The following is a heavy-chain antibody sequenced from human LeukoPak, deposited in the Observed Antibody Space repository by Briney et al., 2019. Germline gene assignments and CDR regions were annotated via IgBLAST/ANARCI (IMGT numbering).Heavy chain of an antibody. CDR1: GYSFTFYW. V-gene: IGHV5-51*01. J-gene: IGHJ5*02. D-gene: IGHD2-15*01. CDR3: ARRPYCSGGSCYSWFDP. Sequence: GESLKISCKGSGYSFTFYWIGWVRQMPGKGLEWMGIIYPDDSDTRYSPSFQGQVTISADKSISTAYLQWSSLKASDTAMYYCARRPYCSGGSCYSWFDPWGQGTLVTVSS. CDR2: IYPDDSDT.